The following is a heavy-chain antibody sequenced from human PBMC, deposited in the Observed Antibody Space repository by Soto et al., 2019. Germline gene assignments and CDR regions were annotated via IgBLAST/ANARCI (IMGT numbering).Heavy chain of an antibody. J-gene: IGHJ4*02. CDR2: ITGSGGST. CDR3: GKDVIPQSGLAEASEFDY. D-gene: IGHD6-13*01. CDR1: GFTFSSYA. Sequence: GGSLRLSCAASGFTFSSYAMSWVRQAPGKGLEWVSAITGSGGSTYYADSVKGRFTISRDNSKNTLYLQMNSLRPEDTAVYYCGKDVIPQSGLAEASEFDYWGQGTLVTVSS. V-gene: IGHV3-23*01.